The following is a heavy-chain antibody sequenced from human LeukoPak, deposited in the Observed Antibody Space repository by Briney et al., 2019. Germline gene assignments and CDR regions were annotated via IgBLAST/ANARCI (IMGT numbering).Heavy chain of an antibody. CDR2: ISSSSSYI. CDR1: GFTFSSYS. V-gene: IGHV3-21*04. Sequence: TGGSLRLSCAASGFTFSSYSMNWVRQAPGKGLEWVSSISSSSSYIYYADSVKGRFTISRDNAKNSLYLQMNSLRAEDTALYYCARDAYSGSYYYPAHYFDYWGQGTLVTVSS. D-gene: IGHD1-26*01. CDR3: ARDAYSGSYYYPAHYFDY. J-gene: IGHJ4*02.